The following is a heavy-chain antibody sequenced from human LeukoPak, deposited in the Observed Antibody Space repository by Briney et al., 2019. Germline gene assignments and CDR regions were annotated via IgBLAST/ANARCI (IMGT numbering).Heavy chain of an antibody. D-gene: IGHD5/OR15-5a*01. CDR2: ISGSGST. CDR3: ARDEGLRLGRGFDY. CDR1: GDSISYFY. V-gene: IGHV4-4*07. Sequence: PSETLSLTCSVSGDSISYFYWSWIRQAAGKGLEWIGRISGSGSTDYNASLKSRVTMSVDTSKNQFSLGLGSVTAADTAVYYCARDEGLRLGRGFDYWGQGTLVTVSS. J-gene: IGHJ4*02.